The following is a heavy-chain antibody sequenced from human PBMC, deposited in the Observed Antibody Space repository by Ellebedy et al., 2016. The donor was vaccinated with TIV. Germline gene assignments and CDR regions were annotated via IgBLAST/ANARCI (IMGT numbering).Heavy chain of an antibody. J-gene: IGHJ4*02. CDR1: GYTFTGYY. V-gene: IGHV1-2*02. CDR2: INPKNDGT. Sequence: AASVKVSCKASGYTFTGYYIHWVRQAPGQGLEWMGGINPKNDGTNYAQKFQGRVNMTRDTSISTAYIELSWLRSDDTDVYYCARDGACGGDCYGDNYWGQGSLVPVSS. CDR3: ARDGACGGDCYGDNY. D-gene: IGHD2-21*02.